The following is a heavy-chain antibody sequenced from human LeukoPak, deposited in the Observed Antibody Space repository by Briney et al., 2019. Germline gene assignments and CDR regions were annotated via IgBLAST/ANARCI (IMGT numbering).Heavy chain of an antibody. V-gene: IGHV3-66*01. CDR3: ARSDHDGYRYVH. CDR1: GFTFSDYY. J-gene: IGHJ4*02. CDR2: IYSGGST. D-gene: IGHD5-18*01. Sequence: GGSLRLSCAASGFTFSDYYMSWVRQAPGKGLEWVSVIYSGGSTYYADSVKGRFTISRDNSKNTLYLQMNSLRAEDTAVYYCARSDHDGYRYVHWGQGILVTVSS.